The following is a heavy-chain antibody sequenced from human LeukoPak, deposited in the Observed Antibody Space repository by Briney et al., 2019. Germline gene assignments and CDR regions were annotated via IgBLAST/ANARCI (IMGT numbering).Heavy chain of an antibody. CDR2: MSPHSGNT. V-gene: IGHV1-8*01. CDR3: ARNRVGTTNLHWFDP. CDR1: GYTFITYD. Sequence: ASVKVSCKASGYTFITYDIHWVRQASGQGLEWMAWMSPHSGNTAYAQKFQGRVTMTWNTSISTVYMEANSLRSEDTAVYYCARNRVGTTNLHWFDPWGQGTLVTVSS. D-gene: IGHD1-26*01. J-gene: IGHJ5*02.